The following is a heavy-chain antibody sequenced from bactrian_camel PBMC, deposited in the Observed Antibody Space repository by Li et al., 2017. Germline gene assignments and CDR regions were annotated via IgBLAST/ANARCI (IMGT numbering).Heavy chain of an antibody. CDR2: IESDGST. CDR3: MVDVPLCSPYDIVHNRARNVPHN. D-gene: IGHD2*01. Sequence: VQLVESGGGSVQVGGSLRLSCVASGDTIGRYCMGWFRQIPDKEREAVAGIESDGSTSYADSVKGRFTISQDNDKNILYLQMNNLKPEDTAMYYCMVDVPLCSPYDIVHNRARNVPHNWGPGTQVTVS. CDR1: GDTIGRYC. V-gene: IGHV3S55*01. J-gene: IGHJ4*01.